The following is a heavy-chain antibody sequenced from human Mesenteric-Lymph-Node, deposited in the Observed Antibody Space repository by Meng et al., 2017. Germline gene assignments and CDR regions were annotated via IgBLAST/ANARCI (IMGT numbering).Heavy chain of an antibody. CDR1: GFTFSNAW. CDR2: IKSKTDGGTT. J-gene: IGHJ4*02. Sequence: GGSLRLSCAASGFTFSNAWMSWVRQAPGKGLEWVGRIKSKTDGGTTDYAAPVKGRFTISRDDSKNTLYLQMNSLKTEDTAVYYCTTVTGSYLNENDYWGQGTLVTVSS. V-gene: IGHV3-15*01. D-gene: IGHD1-26*01. CDR3: TTVTGSYLNENDY.